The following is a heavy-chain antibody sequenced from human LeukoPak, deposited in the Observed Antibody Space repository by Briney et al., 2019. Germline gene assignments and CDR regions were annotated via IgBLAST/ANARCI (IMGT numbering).Heavy chain of an antibody. CDR1: GYTFTSYG. CDR3: ARDLDGSSGFDY. J-gene: IGHJ4*02. Sequence: ASVKVSCKASGYTFTSYGISLVRHAPGQGLELLGWISAYNGNTNYAQKLQGRVTMTTDTSTSTAYMELRSLRSDDTAVYYCARDLDGSSGFDYWGQGTLVTVSS. D-gene: IGHD6-6*01. V-gene: IGHV1-18*01. CDR2: ISAYNGNT.